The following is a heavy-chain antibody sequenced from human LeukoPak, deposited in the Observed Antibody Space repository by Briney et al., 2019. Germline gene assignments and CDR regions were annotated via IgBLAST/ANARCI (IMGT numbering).Heavy chain of an antibody. Sequence: ASVKVSCKASGGTFSSYAISRVRQAPGQGLEWMGRIIPILGIANYAQKFQGRVTITADKSTSTAYMELSSLRSEDTAVYYCARSGIVATIFDYWGQGTLVTVSS. D-gene: IGHD5-12*01. J-gene: IGHJ4*02. CDR1: GGTFSSYA. CDR2: IIPILGIA. V-gene: IGHV1-69*04. CDR3: ARSGIVATIFDY.